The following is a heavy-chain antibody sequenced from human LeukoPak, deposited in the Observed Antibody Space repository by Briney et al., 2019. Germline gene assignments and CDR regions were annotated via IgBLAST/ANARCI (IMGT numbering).Heavy chain of an antibody. CDR3: ARPKGSITMVRGAKTAGWFDP. Sequence: SETLSLTCAVYGGSFSGYYWSWIRQPPGKGLEWIGEINHSGSTNYNPSLKSRVTISVDTSKNQFSLKLSSVTAADTAVYYCARPKGSITMVRGAKTAGWFDPWGQGTLVTVSS. D-gene: IGHD3-10*01. J-gene: IGHJ5*02. CDR1: GGSFSGYY. V-gene: IGHV4-34*01. CDR2: INHSGST.